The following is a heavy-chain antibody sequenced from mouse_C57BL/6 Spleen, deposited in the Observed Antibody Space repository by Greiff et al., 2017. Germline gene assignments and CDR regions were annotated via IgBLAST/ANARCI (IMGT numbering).Heavy chain of an antibody. Sequence: VQLQQSGAELVKPGASVKLSCKASGYTFTEYTIHWVKQRSGQGLEWIGWFYPGSGSIKYNEKFKDKDTLTADKSSSTVYMELSRLTSEDSAVYFCARHEFRYDYDDDYAMDYWGQGTSLTVSS. CDR2: FYPGSGSI. V-gene: IGHV1-62-2*01. D-gene: IGHD2-4*01. J-gene: IGHJ4*01. CDR3: ARHEFRYDYDDDYAMDY. CDR1: GYTFTEYT.